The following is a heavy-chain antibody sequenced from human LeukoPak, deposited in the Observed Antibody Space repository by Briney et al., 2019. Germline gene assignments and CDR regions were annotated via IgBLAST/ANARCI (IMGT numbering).Heavy chain of an antibody. CDR1: GYTFTSYG. V-gene: IGHV1-18*01. CDR2: ISAYNGNT. D-gene: IGHD2-2*01. J-gene: IGHJ6*02. CDR3: ARGYDIVVVPAAQPTRHYYYYYGMDV. Sequence: AASVKVSCKASGYTFTSYGISWVRQAPGQALEWMGWISAYNGNTNYAQKLQGRVTMTTDTSTSTAYMELRSLRSDDTAVYYCARGYDIVVVPAAQPTRHYYYYYGMDVWGQGTTVTVSS.